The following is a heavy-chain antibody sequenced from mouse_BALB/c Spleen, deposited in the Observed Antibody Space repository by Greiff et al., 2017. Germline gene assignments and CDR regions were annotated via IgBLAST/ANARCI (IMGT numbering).Heavy chain of an antibody. Sequence: VQLQQSGGGLVQPGGSRKLSCAASGFTFSSFGMHWVRQAPEKGLEWVAYISSGSSTIYYADTVKGRFTISRDNPKNTLFLQMTSLRSEDTAMYYCARDLGYGNLFDYWGQGTTLTVSS. V-gene: IGHV5-17*02. J-gene: IGHJ2*01. CDR1: GFTFSSFG. CDR3: ARDLGYGNLFDY. D-gene: IGHD2-1*01. CDR2: ISSGSSTI.